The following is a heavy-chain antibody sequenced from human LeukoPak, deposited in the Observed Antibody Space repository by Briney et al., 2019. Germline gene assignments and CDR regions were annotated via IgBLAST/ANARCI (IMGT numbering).Heavy chain of an antibody. D-gene: IGHD2-15*01. CDR3: ARGAAVIDY. V-gene: IGHV3-48*04. CDR2: ISSSSSTI. Sequence: GGSLRLSCAASGFTFSSYSMNWVRQAPGKGLECVSYISSSSSTIYYADSVKGRFTISRDNAKNSLYLQMNSLRAEDTAVYYCARGAAVIDYWGQGTLVTVSS. CDR1: GFTFSSYS. J-gene: IGHJ4*02.